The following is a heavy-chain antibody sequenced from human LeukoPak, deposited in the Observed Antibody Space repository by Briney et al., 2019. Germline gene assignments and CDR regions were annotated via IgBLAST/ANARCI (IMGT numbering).Heavy chain of an antibody. V-gene: IGHV1-3*01. CDR3: ARSPSGNSGGYFRRFDP. D-gene: IGHD3-10*01. CDR1: GYTFTSYA. CDR2: INAGNGNT. J-gene: IGHJ5*02. Sequence: ASVKVSCKASGYTFTSYAMHWVRQAPGHRLEWMGWINAGNGNTKYSQKFQGRVTITRDTSASTAYMELSSLRSEDTAVYYCARSPSGNSGGYFRRFDPWGQGTLVTVSS.